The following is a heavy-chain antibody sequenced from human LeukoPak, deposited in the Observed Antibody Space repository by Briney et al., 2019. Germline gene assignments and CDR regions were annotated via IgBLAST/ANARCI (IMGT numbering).Heavy chain of an antibody. J-gene: IGHJ3*02. D-gene: IGHD1-20*01. CDR1: GFTFSSYG. V-gene: IGHV3-30*02. Sequence: GGSLRLSCAASGFTFSSYGMHWVRQAPGKGLEWVTFIRKDGSKEYYADSVKGRFTISRDNSKKTLYLQMSSLRAEDTAVYYCANGATLGPYVYLEPRNPFDIWGQGTVVTVSS. CDR2: IRKDGSKE. CDR3: ANGATLGPYVYLEPRNPFDI.